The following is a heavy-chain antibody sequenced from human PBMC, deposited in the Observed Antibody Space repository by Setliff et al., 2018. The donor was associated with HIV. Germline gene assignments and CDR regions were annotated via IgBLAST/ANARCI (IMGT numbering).Heavy chain of an antibody. CDR2: ISYSGTT. V-gene: IGHV4-59*12. J-gene: IGHJ4*02. Sequence: SETLSLTCTVSGGSLSGYYWSWIRQTPGKGLEWIGYISYSGTTRYNSSLKSRVTMLVDTSKNQFSLSLSSVTAADTAVYYCARDLGSGHFDYWGQGMLDTVSS. CDR3: ARDLGSGHFDY. CDR1: GGSLSGYY.